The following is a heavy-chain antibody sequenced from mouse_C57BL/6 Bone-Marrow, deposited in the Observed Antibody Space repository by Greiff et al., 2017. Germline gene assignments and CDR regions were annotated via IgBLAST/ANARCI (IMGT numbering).Heavy chain of an antibody. Sequence: QVQLQQSGAELVRPGSSVKLSCKASGYTFTSYWMHWVKQRPIQGLEWIGNIDPSDSETHYNQKFKDKATLTVDKSSSTAYMQLSSLTSEDSAVYYCARCHYYGSGYFDVWGTGTTVTVSS. CDR1: GYTFTSYW. J-gene: IGHJ1*03. CDR3: ARCHYYGSGYFDV. CDR2: IDPSDSET. V-gene: IGHV1-52*01. D-gene: IGHD1-1*01.